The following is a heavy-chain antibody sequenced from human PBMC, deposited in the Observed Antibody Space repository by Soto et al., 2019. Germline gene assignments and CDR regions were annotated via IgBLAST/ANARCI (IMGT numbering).Heavy chain of an antibody. D-gene: IGHD3-16*02. J-gene: IGHJ4*02. CDR3: ARATYDYVWGSYRYRAFDY. CDR1: GFSLSNARLG. CDR2: IFSNDEK. Sequence: QVTLKESGPVLVKPTETLTLTCTVSGFSLSNARLGVSWIRQPPGQALEWLAHIFSNDEKSYSTSLKSRLTISKDTSKSQVVLTMTNMDPVDTATYYCARATYDYVWGSYRYRAFDYWGQGTLVTVSS. V-gene: IGHV2-26*01.